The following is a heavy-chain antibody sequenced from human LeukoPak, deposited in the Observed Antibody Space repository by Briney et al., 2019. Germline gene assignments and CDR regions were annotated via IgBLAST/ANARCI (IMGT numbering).Heavy chain of an antibody. Sequence: KASETLSLTCTVSGDSISSYYWSWIRQPPGKGLEWIGYIYYSGSTKYNPSLKSRVSISVDTSKNQFSLKLSSLTAADTAVYYCTRHTGTTTYDYWGQGTLVTVSS. CDR1: GDSISSYY. CDR3: TRHTGTTTYDY. J-gene: IGHJ4*02. CDR2: IYYSGST. D-gene: IGHD4-17*01. V-gene: IGHV4-59*01.